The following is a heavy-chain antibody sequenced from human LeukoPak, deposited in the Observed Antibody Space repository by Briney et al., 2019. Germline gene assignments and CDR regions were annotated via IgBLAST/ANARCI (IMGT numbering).Heavy chain of an antibody. Sequence: ASVKVSCKASGYTFTGYYMHWVRQAPGQGLEWMGWINPNSGGTNYAQKFQGRVTMTRDTSISTAYMELSRLRSDDTAVYYCARARGLRWWEDAFDIWGQGTMVTVSS. CDR3: ARARGLRWWEDAFDI. CDR1: GYTFTGYY. D-gene: IGHD4-23*01. V-gene: IGHV1-2*02. CDR2: INPNSGGT. J-gene: IGHJ3*02.